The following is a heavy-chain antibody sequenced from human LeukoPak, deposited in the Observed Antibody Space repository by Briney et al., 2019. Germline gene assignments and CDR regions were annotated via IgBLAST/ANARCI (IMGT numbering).Heavy chain of an antibody. J-gene: IGHJ4*02. Sequence: SATLSLTCTVSGASISSSGYYWGWIRQPPGKGLEWIGSIYYNGNTYYIPSLKSRVTISVDTSKNQFSLKLSSVTAADTAVYYCARGRYYYDSSGYYYDYWGQGTLVTVSS. D-gene: IGHD3-22*01. V-gene: IGHV4-39*07. CDR3: ARGRYYYDSSGYYYDY. CDR1: GASISSSGYY. CDR2: IYYNGNT.